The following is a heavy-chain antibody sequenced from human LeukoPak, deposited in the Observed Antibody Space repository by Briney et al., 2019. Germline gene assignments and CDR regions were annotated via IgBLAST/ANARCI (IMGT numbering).Heavy chain of an antibody. CDR1: GFIVSSNY. CDR2: IYSGGST. V-gene: IGHV3-66*02. Sequence: GGSLGLSCAASGFIVSSNYISWVRQAPGKGLEWVSVIYSGGSTYYAVSVKGRFTISRDNSKNTLYLQMNSLRAEDPAVYYCARGRGGSYLFDYWGQGTLVTVSS. D-gene: IGHD1-26*01. CDR3: ARGRGGSYLFDY. J-gene: IGHJ4*02.